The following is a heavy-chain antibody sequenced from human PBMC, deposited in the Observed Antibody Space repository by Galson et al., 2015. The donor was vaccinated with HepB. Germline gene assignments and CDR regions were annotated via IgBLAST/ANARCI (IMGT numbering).Heavy chain of an antibody. D-gene: IGHD5-18*01. CDR1: GFTFSNAW. CDR3: TTEDQYSYGPIPLYYYYGMDV. V-gene: IGHV3-15*01. Sequence: SLRLSCAASGFTFSNAWMSWVRQAPGKGLEWVGRIKSKTDGGTTDYAAPVKGRFTISRDDSKNTLYLQMNSLKTEDTAVYYCTTEDQYSYGPIPLYYYYGMDVWGQGTTVTVSS. CDR2: IKSKTDGGTT. J-gene: IGHJ6*02.